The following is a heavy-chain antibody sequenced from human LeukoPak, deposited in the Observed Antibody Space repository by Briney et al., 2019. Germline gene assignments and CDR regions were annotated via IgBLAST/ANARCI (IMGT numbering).Heavy chain of an antibody. CDR1: GFTFSNYG. CDR3: VNRGGLLLYFIY. D-gene: IGHD3-22*01. V-gene: IGHV3-30*18. CDR2: ISYDGSNK. J-gene: IGHJ4*02. Sequence: PGGSLRLSCAASGFTFSNYGMHWVRQAPGKGLEWLAVISYDGSNKYYADSVKGRFTISRDNSKSTLYLQMNSLRAEDTAVYYCVNRGGLLLYFIYWGQGTLVTVSS.